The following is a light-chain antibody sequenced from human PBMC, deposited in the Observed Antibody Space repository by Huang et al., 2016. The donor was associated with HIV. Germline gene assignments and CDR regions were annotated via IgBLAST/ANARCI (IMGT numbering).Light chain of an antibody. V-gene: IGKV3-15*01. J-gene: IGKJ2*01. Sequence: VMTQSPATLSESPGERATLSCRASESILRNLAWYQQRPGQPPRLLIYGASVRLPGIPDRFRCSGSGTEFSLTISSLQSEDFAVYYCQQYNKWPPYTYGQGTKLEIK. CDR3: QQYNKWPPYT. CDR1: ESILRN. CDR2: GAS.